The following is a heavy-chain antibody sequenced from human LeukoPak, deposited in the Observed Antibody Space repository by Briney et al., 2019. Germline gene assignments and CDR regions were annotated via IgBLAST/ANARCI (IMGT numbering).Heavy chain of an antibody. V-gene: IGHV1-2*02. D-gene: IGHD4-23*01. J-gene: IGHJ4*02. CDR2: INPNSGGT. CDR1: GYTFTGYY. CDR3: ARAMTTVATLIVRY. Sequence: ASVKVSCKASGYTFTGYYMHWVRQAPGQGLEWMGWINPNSGGTNYAQKFQGRVTMTRDTSISTAYMELSRLRSDDTAVYYCARAMTTVATLIVRYWGQGTLVTVSS.